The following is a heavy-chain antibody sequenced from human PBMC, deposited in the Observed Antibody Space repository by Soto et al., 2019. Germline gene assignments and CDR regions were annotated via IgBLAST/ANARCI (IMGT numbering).Heavy chain of an antibody. V-gene: IGHV1-46*01. CDR2: VNPRTGSP. D-gene: IGHD4-17*01. Sequence: QGQLVQSGGEVRKPGASLEISCQSSGYSFISHYINWVRQAPGKSFEWVGMVNPRTGSPSYARKFVGRVRMTRDTSTSTVHMTLNSLTSEDTAIYYCAREGDPVTVLDYWGQGTVVSVSS. CDR3: AREGDPVTVLDY. J-gene: IGHJ4*02. CDR1: GYSFISHY.